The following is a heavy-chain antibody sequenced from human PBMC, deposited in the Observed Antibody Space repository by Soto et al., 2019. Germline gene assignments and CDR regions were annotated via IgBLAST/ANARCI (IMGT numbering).Heavy chain of an antibody. J-gene: IGHJ3*01. V-gene: IGHV3-53*01. Sequence: DVQLVESGGGLIQPGESLRLSCAAFGLTISGKKYVAWVRQALGKGLEWVSALYDVDGSFYADSVKGRFTTSSDSSKTTVYLQMNDLRPDDTAVYYCATWHEREHAYDVWGQGTTVTVSS. D-gene: IGHD1-1*01. CDR2: LYDVDGS. CDR3: ATWHEREHAYDV. CDR1: GLTISGKKY.